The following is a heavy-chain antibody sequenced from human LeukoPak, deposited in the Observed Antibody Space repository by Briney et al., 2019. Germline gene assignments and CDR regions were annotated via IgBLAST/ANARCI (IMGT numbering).Heavy chain of an antibody. CDR1: GYSISSGYY. CDR2: IYHSGST. D-gene: IGHD3-10*01. V-gene: IGHV4-38-2*02. Sequence: SETLSLTCTVSGYSISSGYYWGWIRQPPGKGLEWIGSIYHSGSTYYNLSLKSRVTISVDTSKNQFSLKLSSVTAADTAVYYYARNVLLWFGEPGIIDYWGQGTLVTVSS. J-gene: IGHJ4*02. CDR3: ARNVLLWFGEPGIIDY.